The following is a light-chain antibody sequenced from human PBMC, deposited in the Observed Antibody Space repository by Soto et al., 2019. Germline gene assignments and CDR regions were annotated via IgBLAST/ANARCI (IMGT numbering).Light chain of an antibody. CDR1: SSDVGGYNY. V-gene: IGLV2-14*01. CDR2: EVS. J-gene: IGLJ1*01. Sequence: QSALTQPASVSGSPGQSITISCTGTSSDVGGYNYVSWYQQHPVKAPKLMIYEVSNRPSGVSNRFSGSKSGNTASLTISGLQVEDEADYYCSSYTSSSTPYVFGTGTKFTVL. CDR3: SSYTSSSTPYV.